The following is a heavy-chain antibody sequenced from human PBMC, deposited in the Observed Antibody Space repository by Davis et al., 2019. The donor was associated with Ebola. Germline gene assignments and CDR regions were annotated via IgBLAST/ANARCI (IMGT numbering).Heavy chain of an antibody. D-gene: IGHD5-12*01. J-gene: IGHJ4*02. Sequence: GESLKISCAASGFTFSSYWMSWVRQAPGKGLEWVSYISSSGSTIYYADSVKGRFTISRDNAKNSLYLQMNSLRAEDTAVYYCARVVWDSGYDRRIDYWGQGTLVTVSS. CDR2: ISSSGSTI. CDR3: ARVVWDSGYDRRIDY. CDR1: GFTFSSYW. V-gene: IGHV3-48*04.